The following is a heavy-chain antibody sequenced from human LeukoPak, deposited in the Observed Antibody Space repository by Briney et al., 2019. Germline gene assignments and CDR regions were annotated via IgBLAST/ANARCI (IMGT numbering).Heavy chain of an antibody. CDR2: IYHSGST. CDR1: GYSISSGYY. J-gene: IGHJ4*02. V-gene: IGHV4-38-2*01. D-gene: IGHD4-17*01. Sequence: SETLSLTCAVSGYSISSGYYWGWIRRPPGKGLEWIGSIYHSGSTYCNPSLKSRVTISVDTSKNQFSLKLSSVTAADTAVYYCARVYGTPPDYWGQGTLVTVSS. CDR3: ARVYGTPPDY.